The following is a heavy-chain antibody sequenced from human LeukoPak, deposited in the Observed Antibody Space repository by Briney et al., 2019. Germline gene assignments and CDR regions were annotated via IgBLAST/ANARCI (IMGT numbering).Heavy chain of an antibody. D-gene: IGHD4-23*01. CDR1: GFTPRSYE. CDR2: LSTSGTTI. V-gene: IGHV3-48*03. J-gene: IGHJ4*01. CDR3: ARETQGLDF. Sequence: PAGGSLRLSCVVSGFTPRSYEMNWVRQAPGKGLEWISYLSTSGTTIYYADSVKGRFTISRDNAKNSLYLQMNSLRVEDTAVYFCARETQGLDFWGQGILVTVSS.